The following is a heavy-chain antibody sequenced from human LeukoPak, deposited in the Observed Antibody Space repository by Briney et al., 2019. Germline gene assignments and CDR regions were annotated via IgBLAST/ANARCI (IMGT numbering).Heavy chain of an antibody. V-gene: IGHV3-48*03. D-gene: IGHD3-22*01. CDR2: ISSSETAT. CDR3: ARRSSGYYYDY. Sequence: GGSLRLSCASFGFTFRNYEMNWVRQAPGKGLEWVSYISSSETATFYAASVKGRFTISRDNAKNSLYLQMNSLRAEDTAVYYCARRSSGYYYDYWGQGTLVTVSS. J-gene: IGHJ4*02. CDR1: GFTFRNYE.